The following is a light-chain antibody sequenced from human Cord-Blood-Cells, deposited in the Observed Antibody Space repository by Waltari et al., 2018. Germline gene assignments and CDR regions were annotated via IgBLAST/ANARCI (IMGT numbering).Light chain of an antibody. J-gene: IGLJ3*02. CDR2: RNT. CDR1: SSHIGRNY. CDR3: AAWDDSLSGRV. V-gene: IGLV1-47*01. Sequence: QSVLTQPPSASGTPGQRVTISCSGSSSHIGRNYVYWYQQLQGTAPKLLSVRNTQLPSGVPDRFSGSRSGTSASLAISGRRSEDEADYYCAAWDDSLSGRVFGGGTKLTVL.